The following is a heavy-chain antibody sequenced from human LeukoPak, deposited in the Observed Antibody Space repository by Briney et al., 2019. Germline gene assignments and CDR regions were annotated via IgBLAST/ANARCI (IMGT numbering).Heavy chain of an antibody. CDR3: ATDRNSGKYYDY. Sequence: GGSLRLSCAASGFTFSSYAMHWVRQAPGKGLEWVAVIYYDGSNQYYADSVKGRFTVSRDNAKNTLYLQMDSLRAEDTAVYYCATDRNSGKYYDYWGQGTLVTVSS. D-gene: IGHD1-26*01. CDR2: IYYDGSNQ. V-gene: IGHV3-30*04. J-gene: IGHJ4*02. CDR1: GFTFSSYA.